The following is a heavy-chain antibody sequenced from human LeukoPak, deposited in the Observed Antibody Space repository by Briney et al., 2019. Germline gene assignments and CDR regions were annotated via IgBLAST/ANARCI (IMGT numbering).Heavy chain of an antibody. J-gene: IGHJ4*02. CDR3: ATYQGKNYGPFDY. Sequence: GGSLRLSCAPAGLTFSSYWMSWVRQAPGRGLEWVANIKYDGSEEYYVDSVKGRFTISRDNAKNSLYLQMNSLRAEDTAVYYCATYQGKNYGPFDYWGQGALVTVSS. CDR1: GLTFSSYW. D-gene: IGHD3-10*01. CDR2: IKYDGSEE. V-gene: IGHV3-7*05.